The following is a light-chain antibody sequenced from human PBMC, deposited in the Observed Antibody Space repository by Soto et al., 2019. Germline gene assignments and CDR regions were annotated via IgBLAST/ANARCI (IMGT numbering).Light chain of an antibody. V-gene: IGKV1-33*01. CDR2: DAS. Sequence: DIQMTQSPSSLSASVGDRVTITCQASQAISNYLNWYQQKPGKAPKLLIYDASNLETGVPSRFSGSGSGTDFTFTISSLQPEDIATYYCQQYDNLPPYTFGQWTKLEIK. CDR1: QAISNY. J-gene: IGKJ2*01. CDR3: QQYDNLPPYT.